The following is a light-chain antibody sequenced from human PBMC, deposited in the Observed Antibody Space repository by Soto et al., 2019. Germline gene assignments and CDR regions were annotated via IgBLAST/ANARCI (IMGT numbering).Light chain of an antibody. J-gene: IGKJ1*01. CDR3: MQPLQTPWT. Sequence: EIVMTQSPLSLPVTPGEPASISCRSSQSLLHSDAYNYLDWYLQKPGQSPQLLIYLGSNRASGVPDRFSGSGSGTDFTLKISRVEAEDVGVYYCMQPLQTPWTFGQGTKVEIK. V-gene: IGKV2-28*01. CDR2: LGS. CDR1: QSLLHSDAYNY.